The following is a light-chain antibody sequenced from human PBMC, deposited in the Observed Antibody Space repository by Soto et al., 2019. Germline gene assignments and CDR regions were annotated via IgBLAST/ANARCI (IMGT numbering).Light chain of an antibody. CDR2: SNN. Sequence: VLTQPPSASGTPGQRVTISCSGSSSNIGSNYVYWYQQLPGTAPKLLIYSNNQRPSGVPDRFSGSKSGTSASLAISGLRSEDEADYYCAAWDDSLSGPVVFGGGTKLTVL. V-gene: IGLV1-47*02. CDR1: SSNIGSNY. CDR3: AAWDDSLSGPVV. J-gene: IGLJ2*01.